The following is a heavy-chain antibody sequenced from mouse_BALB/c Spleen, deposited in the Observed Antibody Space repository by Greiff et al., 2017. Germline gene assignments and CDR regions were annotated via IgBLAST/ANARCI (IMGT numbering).Heavy chain of an antibody. CDR3: ARSPFTTVVARDY. Sequence: VQLQQSAAELARPGASVKMSCKASGYTFTSYTMHWVKQRPGQGLEWIGYINPSSGYTEYNQKFKDKTTLTADKSSSTAYMQLSSLTSEDSAVYYCARSPFTTVVARDYWGQGTTLTVSS. D-gene: IGHD1-1*01. CDR1: GYTFTSYT. J-gene: IGHJ2*01. CDR2: INPSSGYT. V-gene: IGHV1-4*02.